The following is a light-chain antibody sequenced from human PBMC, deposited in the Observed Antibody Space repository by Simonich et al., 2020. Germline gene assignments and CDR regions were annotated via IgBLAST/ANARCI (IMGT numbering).Light chain of an antibody. V-gene: IGKV1-5*03. Sequence: DIQMTQSLSTLSASVGDRVTITCRASQRISSWLGWYQQKPGKAPKPLIYKASSLESGGPSRFSGSGSGTAFTLTISSLQSEDFAVYYCQQYNNWPYTFGQGTKLEIK. J-gene: IGKJ2*01. CDR2: KAS. CDR1: QRISSW. CDR3: QQYNNWPYT.